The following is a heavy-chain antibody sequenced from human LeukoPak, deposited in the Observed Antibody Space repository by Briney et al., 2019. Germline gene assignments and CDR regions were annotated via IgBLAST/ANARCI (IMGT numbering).Heavy chain of an antibody. Sequence: GGSLRLSCAASGFTFSNYNMNWVRQAPGKGLEWVSGISSGGSSINYADSVKGRFTISRDNAKNSLYLQMNNLRAEDTAVYFCAALDHGHDYWGQGTLVTVSS. J-gene: IGHJ4*02. CDR1: GFTFSNYN. V-gene: IGHV3-48*01. CDR3: AALDHGHDY. CDR2: ISSGGSSI.